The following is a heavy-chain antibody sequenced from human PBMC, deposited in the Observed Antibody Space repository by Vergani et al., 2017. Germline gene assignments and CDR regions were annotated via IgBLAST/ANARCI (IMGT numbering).Heavy chain of an antibody. J-gene: IGHJ4*02. CDR3: ARASDYYDSSGYYTFDY. D-gene: IGHD3-22*01. CDR1: GGTFSSYA. CDR2: IIPIFGTA. Sequence: VSCKASGGTFSSYAISWVRQAPGQGLEWMGGIIPIFGTANYAQKFQGRVTITADESTSTAYMELSSLRSEDTAVYYCARASDYYDSSGYYTFDYWGQGTLVTVSS. V-gene: IGHV1-69*01.